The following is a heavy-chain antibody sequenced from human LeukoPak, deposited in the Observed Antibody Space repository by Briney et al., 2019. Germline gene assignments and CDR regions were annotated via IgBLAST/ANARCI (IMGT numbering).Heavy chain of an antibody. CDR2: INPSGGST. D-gene: IGHD6-13*01. CDR1: GYTFTSYY. V-gene: IGHV1-46*01. Sequence: GASVKVSCKASGYTFTSYYMHWVRQAPGQGFEWMGIINPSGGSTSYAQKFQGRVTMTGDTSTSTVYMQLSSLRSEDTAVYYCARARGHGKQQLVPYYYYYYGMDVWGQGTTVTVSS. J-gene: IGHJ6*02. CDR3: ARARGHGKQQLVPYYYYYYGMDV.